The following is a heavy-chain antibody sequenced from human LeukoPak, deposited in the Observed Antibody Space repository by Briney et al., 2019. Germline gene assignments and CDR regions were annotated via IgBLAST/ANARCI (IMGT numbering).Heavy chain of an antibody. CDR1: GYTFTGYY. V-gene: IGHV1-8*02. Sequence: ASVKVSCKASGYTFTGYYMHWVRQAPGQGLEWMGWMNPNSGNTGYAQKFQGRVTMTRNTSISTAYMELSSLRSEDTAVYYCARDQNTGGVRATWGQGTLVTVSS. CDR2: MNPNSGNT. D-gene: IGHD1-26*01. J-gene: IGHJ4*02. CDR3: ARDQNTGGVRAT.